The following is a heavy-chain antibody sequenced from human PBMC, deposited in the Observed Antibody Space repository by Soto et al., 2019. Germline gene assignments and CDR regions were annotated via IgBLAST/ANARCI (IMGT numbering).Heavy chain of an antibody. CDR1: GFTFSSYE. CDR2: ISSSGSTV. CDR3: ARDPWSYGMDV. J-gene: IGHJ6*02. D-gene: IGHD3-3*01. V-gene: IGHV3-48*03. Sequence: GGSLRLSCAGSGFTFSSYEMNWVRQAPGKGLEWVSYISSSGSTVYYADSVKGRFTISRDNAKNSLYLQMNSLRAEDTSVYYCARDPWSYGMDVWGQGTTVTVSS.